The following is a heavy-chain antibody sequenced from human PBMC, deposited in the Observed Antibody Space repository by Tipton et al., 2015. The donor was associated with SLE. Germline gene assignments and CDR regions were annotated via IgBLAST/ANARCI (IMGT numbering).Heavy chain of an antibody. CDR3: ARGGLESPLRASVFFGS. Sequence: TLSLTCTVSGGSISGYYWNWIRQPPGKGLEWVGYINYSGNTNYNPSLKSRVTISVDTSKTHFSLRLNSVTAADTAVYYCARGGLESPLRASVFFGSWRQGALVTVSS. J-gene: IGHJ4*01. D-gene: IGHD1-1*01. V-gene: IGHV4-59*01. CDR1: GGSISGYY. CDR2: INYSGNT.